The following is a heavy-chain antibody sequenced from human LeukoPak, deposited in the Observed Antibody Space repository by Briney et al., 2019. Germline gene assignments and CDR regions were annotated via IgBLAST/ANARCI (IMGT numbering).Heavy chain of an antibody. V-gene: IGHV4-34*01. CDR3: ARGGQQLDNWFDP. Sequence: SETLSLTCAVYGGSFSGYYWGWIRQPPGKGLEWIGSMYYSGSTYYKASFKSRVTISVDTSKNQFSLKLSSVTAADTAVYYCARGGQQLDNWFDPWGQGTLVTVSS. CDR2: MYYSGST. CDR1: GGSFSGYY. J-gene: IGHJ5*02. D-gene: IGHD6-13*01.